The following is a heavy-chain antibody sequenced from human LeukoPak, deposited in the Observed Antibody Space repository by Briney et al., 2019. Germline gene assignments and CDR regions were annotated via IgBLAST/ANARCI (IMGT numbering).Heavy chain of an antibody. V-gene: IGHV4-61*02. J-gene: IGHJ5*02. CDR2: IFITGTT. CDR1: GGSISSGGYY. CDR3: ARESAAWFDP. Sequence: PSETLSLTCTVSGGSISSGGYYWSWVRQPAGKGLEWLGRIFITGTTNYNPSLKSRVTISLDTSKNQISLKLSSVTAADTAVYYCARESAAWFDPWGQGTLDTVSS. D-gene: IGHD6-25*01.